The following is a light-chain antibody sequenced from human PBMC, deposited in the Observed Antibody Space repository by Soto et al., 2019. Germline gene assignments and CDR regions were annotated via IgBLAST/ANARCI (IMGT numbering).Light chain of an antibody. Sequence: SYELTQPPSVSVSPGXTARITCSGDALPKQYAYWYQQKPGQAPVLVIYKDSERPSGIPERFSGSSSGTTVTLTISGVQAEDEADYYCQSADSSGTYVLFGGGTKVTVL. CDR1: ALPKQY. J-gene: IGLJ2*01. CDR2: KDS. CDR3: QSADSSGTYVL. V-gene: IGLV3-25*03.